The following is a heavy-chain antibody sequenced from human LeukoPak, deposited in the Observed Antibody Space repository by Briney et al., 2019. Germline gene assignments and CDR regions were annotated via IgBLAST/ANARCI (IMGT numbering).Heavy chain of an antibody. D-gene: IGHD5-18*01. V-gene: IGHV4-30-4*01. CDR2: IYYSGST. CDR3: ARVPYTYGSLPYYFDS. Sequence: PSETLSLTCTVSGGSISSGDYYWSWIRQPPQKGPEWIGYIYYSGSTYYSPSLKSRVAISVDTSNNQFSLNLSSVTAADTAVYYCARVPYTYGSLPYYFDSWGQGTLVTVSS. CDR1: GGSISSGDYY. J-gene: IGHJ4*02.